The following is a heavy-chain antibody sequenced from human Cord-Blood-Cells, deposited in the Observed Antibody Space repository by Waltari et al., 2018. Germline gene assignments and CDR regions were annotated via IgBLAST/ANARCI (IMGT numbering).Heavy chain of an antibody. CDR1: GYTFTSSD. CDR3: ARGRGYDILTGYYMRY. CDR2: MNPNSGNT. Sequence: QVQLVQSGAEVKKPGASVKVSCKASGYTFTSSDINWVGQATGQGLEWMGWMNPNSGNTGYAQKFQGRVTMNRNTSISTAYMELSSLRSEDTAVYYCARGRGYDILTGYYMRYWGQGTLVTVSS. D-gene: IGHD3-9*01. J-gene: IGHJ4*02. V-gene: IGHV1-8*01.